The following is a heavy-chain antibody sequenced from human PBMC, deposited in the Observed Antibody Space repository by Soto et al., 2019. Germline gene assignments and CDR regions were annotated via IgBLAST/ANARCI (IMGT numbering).Heavy chain of an antibody. CDR3: ARDSSGRHDY. Sequence: PSETLSLTCSVSGGSVRSGSYYWTWIRQPPGKGLEWIGYIYQSGTTNYNASLKSRVTISIDTSKNQFFLKLNSVTAADTAVYYRARDSSGRHDYWGDGTLVTVAS. D-gene: IGHD3-22*01. CDR1: GGSVRSGSYY. J-gene: IGHJ4*01. CDR2: IYQSGTT. V-gene: IGHV4-61*01.